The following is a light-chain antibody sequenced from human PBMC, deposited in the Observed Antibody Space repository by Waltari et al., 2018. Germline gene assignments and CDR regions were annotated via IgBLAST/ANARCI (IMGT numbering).Light chain of an antibody. J-gene: IGKJ1*01. Sequence: EIVMTQSPATLSVSPGDRATLSCRASQSVSSNFAWYQQKPGQAPRLLIYGASTRATGIPASFSGSGSGTEFTLTISSMQSEDFAVYYCQQYNNWPPWTFGQGTKVEIK. CDR1: QSVSSN. V-gene: IGKV3-15*01. CDR2: GAS. CDR3: QQYNNWPPWT.